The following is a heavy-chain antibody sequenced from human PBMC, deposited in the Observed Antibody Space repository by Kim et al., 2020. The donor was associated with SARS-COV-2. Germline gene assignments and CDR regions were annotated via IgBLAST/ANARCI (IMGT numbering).Heavy chain of an antibody. CDR3: AREEVEWSRDYDAFDI. CDR1: GGTFSSYA. V-gene: IGHV1-69*13. CDR2: IIPIFGTA. Sequence: SVKVSCKASGGTFSSYAISWVRQAPGQGLEWMGGIIPIFGTANYAQKFQGRVTITADESTSTAYMELSSLRSEDTAVYYCAREEVEWSRDYDAFDIWGQGTMVTVSS. D-gene: IGHD3-3*01. J-gene: IGHJ3*02.